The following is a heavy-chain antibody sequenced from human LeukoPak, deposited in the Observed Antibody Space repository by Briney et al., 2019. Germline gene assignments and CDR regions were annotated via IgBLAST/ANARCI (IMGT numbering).Heavy chain of an antibody. V-gene: IGHV4-59*01. CDR2: IYYSGST. J-gene: IGHJ3*02. Sequence: PSETLSLTCTVSGGSISSYCWSWIRQPPGKGLEWIGYIYYSGSTNYNPSLKSRVTISVDTSKNQFSLKLSSVTAADTAVYYCAREPTVTNAFDIWGQGTMVTVSS. D-gene: IGHD4-17*01. CDR1: GGSISSYC. CDR3: AREPTVTNAFDI.